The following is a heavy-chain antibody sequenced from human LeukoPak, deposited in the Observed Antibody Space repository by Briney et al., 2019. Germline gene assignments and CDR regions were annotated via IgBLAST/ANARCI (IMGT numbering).Heavy chain of an antibody. CDR3: ARRITIFGVAPPGSWFDP. CDR1: GGSLSGYY. J-gene: IGHJ5*02. Sequence: PSETLSLTCAVYGGSLSGYYWSWIRQPPGKGLEWMGEINHSGSTNYNPSLKSRVTISVDTSKNQFSLKLSSVTAADTAVYYCARRITIFGVAPPGSWFDPWGQGTLVTVSS. V-gene: IGHV4-34*01. D-gene: IGHD3-3*01. CDR2: INHSGST.